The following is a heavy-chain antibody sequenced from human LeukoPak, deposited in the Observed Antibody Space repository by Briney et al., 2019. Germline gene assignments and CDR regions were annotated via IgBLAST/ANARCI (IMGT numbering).Heavy chain of an antibody. V-gene: IGHV3-7*01. CDR2: MKEDGSEI. CDR3: ARGGARYPDS. D-gene: IGHD3-9*01. CDR1: GFTFSNYA. Sequence: GGSLRLSCAASGFTFSNYAVSWVRQAPGKGLEWVAKMKEDGSEIYYVDSVKGRFTICRDNAKNSLCLQMSSLTVEDTAVYYCARGGARYPDSWGQGTLVTVSS. J-gene: IGHJ4*02.